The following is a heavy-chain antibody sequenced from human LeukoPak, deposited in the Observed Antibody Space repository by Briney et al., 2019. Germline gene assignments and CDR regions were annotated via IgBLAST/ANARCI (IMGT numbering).Heavy chain of an antibody. CDR2: INPDGSRI. J-gene: IGHJ3*02. CDR3: ARDSGYNAFDI. CDR1: GLTFSTSW. D-gene: IGHD5-12*01. Sequence: GGSLRLSCAASGLTFSTSWMTWVRQAPGKGLDWLGNINPDGSRINYVDSVKGRFTFSRDNAKNSLFLQMNSLRAEDTAVFYCARDSGYNAFDIWGQGTMVTVSS. V-gene: IGHV3-7*01.